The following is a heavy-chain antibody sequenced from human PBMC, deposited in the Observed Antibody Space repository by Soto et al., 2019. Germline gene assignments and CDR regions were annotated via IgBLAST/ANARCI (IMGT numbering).Heavy chain of an antibody. V-gene: IGHV1-18*01. Sequence: GASVKVSCKASGYTFTSYGISWVRPAPLQGLEWMGWLSAYNGNTNYAQKLQGRVTMTTDTSTSTAYMELRSRRSDDTAVYYCAREERYCTNGVCYMGAFDIGRQGTMVTVS. CDR2: LSAYNGNT. D-gene: IGHD2-8*01. CDR3: AREERYCTNGVCYMGAFDI. CDR1: GYTFTSYG. J-gene: IGHJ3*02.